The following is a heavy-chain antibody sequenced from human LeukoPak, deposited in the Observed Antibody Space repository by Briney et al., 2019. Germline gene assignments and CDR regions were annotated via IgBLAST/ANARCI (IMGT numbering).Heavy chain of an antibody. CDR1: GFTFSSFS. V-gene: IGHV3-30*04. CDR2: ISYHGSNK. Sequence: GGSLRLSCAASGFTFSSFSMHWVRQAPGKGLQWLTLISYHGSNKDYTDSVKGRFIISRDNSKNTLFLQMNSLRTEDTAIYFCARSPERLGQGYLDSWGQGTLVTVSS. J-gene: IGHJ4*02. CDR3: ARSPERLGQGYLDS. D-gene: IGHD3/OR15-3a*01.